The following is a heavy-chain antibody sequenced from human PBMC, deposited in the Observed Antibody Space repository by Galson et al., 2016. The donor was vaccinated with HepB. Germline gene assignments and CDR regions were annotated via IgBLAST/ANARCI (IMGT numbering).Heavy chain of an antibody. CDR3: ARGRRRAISDFFDS. CDR2: IKTDGSIT. V-gene: IGHV3-74*01. D-gene: IGHD6-19*01. CDR1: GFTFSNYW. Sequence: SLRLSCAASGFTFSNYWMYWVRQAPGKGLVWVSRIKTDGSITGYADSVKGRFTISRANGKKTMYLQMNSLRAEDTALYYCARGRRRAISDFFDSWGQGTLVTVSS. J-gene: IGHJ4*02.